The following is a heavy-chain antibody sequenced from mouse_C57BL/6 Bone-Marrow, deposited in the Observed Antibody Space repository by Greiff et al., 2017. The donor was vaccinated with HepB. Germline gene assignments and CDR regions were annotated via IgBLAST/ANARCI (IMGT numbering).Heavy chain of an antibody. CDR2: IWRGGST. CDR1: GFSLTSYG. D-gene: IGHD2-9*01. CDR3: AKPDLLWLRHYAMDY. Sequence: QVQLQQSGPGLVQPSQSLSITCTVSGFSLTSYGVHWVRQSPGKGLEWLGVIWRGGSTDYNAAFMSRLSITKDNSKSQVVFKMNSLQADDTAIYYCAKPDLLWLRHYAMDYWGQGTSVTVSS. J-gene: IGHJ4*01. V-gene: IGHV2-5*01.